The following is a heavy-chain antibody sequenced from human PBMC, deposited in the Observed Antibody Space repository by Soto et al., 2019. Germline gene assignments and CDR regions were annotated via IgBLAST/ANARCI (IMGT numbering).Heavy chain of an antibody. CDR1: GGTFSSYT. V-gene: IGHV1-69*12. D-gene: IGHD5-12*01. CDR2: IIPIFGTA. CDR3: ARGNHRWLQLWYFDL. Sequence: QVQLVQSGAEVKKPGSSVTVSCKASGGTFSSYTISWVRQAPGQGLEWMGGIIPIFGTANYAQKFQGRVTITADESTSPASMELSSLRSEDTAVYYCARGNHRWLQLWYFDLWGRGTLVTVSS. J-gene: IGHJ2*01.